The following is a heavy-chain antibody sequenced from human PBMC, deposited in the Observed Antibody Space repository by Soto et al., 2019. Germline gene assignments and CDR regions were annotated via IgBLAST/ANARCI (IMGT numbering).Heavy chain of an antibody. CDR1: GGSFSGYY. J-gene: IGHJ4*02. V-gene: IGHV4-34*01. Sequence: PSETLSLTCAVSGGSFSGYYWSWIRQPPGKGLEWIGEINHSGSTTYNPSLKSRVTISVDTSKNQFSLKLSSVTAADTAVYYCARDPITMPPYFDYWGQGTLVTVSS. CDR3: ARDPITMPPYFDY. CDR2: INHSGST. D-gene: IGHD3-3*01.